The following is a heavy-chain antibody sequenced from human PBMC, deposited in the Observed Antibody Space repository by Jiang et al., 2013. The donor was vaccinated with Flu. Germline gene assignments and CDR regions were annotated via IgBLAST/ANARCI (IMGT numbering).Heavy chain of an antibody. CDR1: EALSSYA. V-gene: IGHV1-69*01. D-gene: IGHD2-21*02. J-gene: IGHJ4*02. Sequence: VKKPGSSVKVSCKASEALSSYAISWVRQAPGQGLEWMGGIIPIFGTANYAQKFQGRVTITADESTSTAYMELSSLRSEDTAVYYCAREVTAIVRVFDYWGQGTLVTVSS. CDR2: IIPIFGTA. CDR3: AREVTAIVRVFDY.